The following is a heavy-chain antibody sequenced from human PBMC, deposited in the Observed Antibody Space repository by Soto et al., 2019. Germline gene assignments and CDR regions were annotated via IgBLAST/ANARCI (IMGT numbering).Heavy chain of an antibody. J-gene: IGHJ4*02. CDR3: ARHGGPDY. V-gene: IGHV4-39*01. CDR1: GGSFSSSSYY. Sequence: QLQLQESGPGLVKPSETLSLTCTVSGGSFSSSSYYWGCIRQPPGKGLEWIGSIYYSGSTYYNPSLKSRVTISVDTSKNQFSLKLSSVTAADTAVYYCARHGGPDYWGQGTLVTVS. CDR2: IYYSGST. D-gene: IGHD1-26*01.